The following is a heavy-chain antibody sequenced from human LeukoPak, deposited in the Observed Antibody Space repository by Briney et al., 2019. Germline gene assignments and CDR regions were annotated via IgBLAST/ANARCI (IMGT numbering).Heavy chain of an antibody. Sequence: PGGSLRLSCAASGFTFNNYAMNWVRQAPGKGLECVSAISSIEGRIYYANSVKGRFTISRDNSKNTLYLQMNSLRAEDTAVYYCAREAHDSSGYHDYWGQGTLVTVSS. CDR2: ISSIEGRI. D-gene: IGHD3-22*01. V-gene: IGHV3-64*01. J-gene: IGHJ4*02. CDR3: AREAHDSSGYHDY. CDR1: GFTFNNYA.